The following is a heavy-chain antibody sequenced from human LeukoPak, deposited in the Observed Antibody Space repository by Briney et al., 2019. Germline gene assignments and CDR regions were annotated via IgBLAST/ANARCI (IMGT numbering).Heavy chain of an antibody. V-gene: IGHV4-30-4*07. CDR1: GGSISSGGYS. J-gene: IGHJ4*02. CDR3: ARQGINRYPIH. Sequence: PSETLSLTCAVSGGSISSGGYSWSWIRQPPGTGLEWIGYIYYSGSTYYNPSLKSRVTISVDTSKNQFSLKLSSVTAADTAVYYCARQGINRYPIHWGQGTLVTVSS. D-gene: IGHD1-1*01. CDR2: IYYSGST.